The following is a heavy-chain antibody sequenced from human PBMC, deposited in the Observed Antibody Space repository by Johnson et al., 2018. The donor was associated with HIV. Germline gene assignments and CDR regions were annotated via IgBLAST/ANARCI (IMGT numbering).Heavy chain of an antibody. V-gene: IGHV3-9*01. J-gene: IGHJ3*02. CDR1: GFTFDDYA. D-gene: IGHD4-17*01. Sequence: VQLVESGGGLVQPGRSLRLSCAASGFTFDDYAMHWVRQAPGKGLEWVSGISWNSGTISYADSVKGRFTISRDNAKNSLYLQMNSLRAEDTALYYCARNSYGDRAFDIWGQGTMVTVSS. CDR2: ISWNSGTI. CDR3: ARNSYGDRAFDI.